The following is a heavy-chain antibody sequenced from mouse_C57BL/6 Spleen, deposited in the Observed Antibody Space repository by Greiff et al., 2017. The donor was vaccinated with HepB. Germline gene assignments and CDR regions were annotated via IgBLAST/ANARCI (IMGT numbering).Heavy chain of an antibody. D-gene: IGHD2-1*01. J-gene: IGHJ4*01. Sequence: EVQLQQSGAELVRPGASVKLSCTASGFNIKDYYMHWVKQRPEQGLEWIGRIDPEDGDTEYAPKFPGKATMTADTSSNTAYLQLSILTSEDTAFYYCTRIYYGNYGDYAMDYWGQGTSVTVSS. CDR3: TRIYYGNYGDYAMDY. CDR2: IDPEDGDT. CDR1: GFNIKDYY. V-gene: IGHV14-1*01.